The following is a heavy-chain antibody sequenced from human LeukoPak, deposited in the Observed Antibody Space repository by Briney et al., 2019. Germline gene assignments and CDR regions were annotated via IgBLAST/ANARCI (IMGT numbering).Heavy chain of an antibody. CDR1: GFTFSSYW. V-gene: IGHV3-7*01. Sequence: GGSLRLSCAASGFTFSSYWMNWVRQAPGKGLEWVANINQDESEKYYVDSVKGRFTISRDNAKNSLYLQMNSLRAEDTAVYYCARAPNTWYYYMDVWGKGTTVTVSS. D-gene: IGHD2-8*01. J-gene: IGHJ6*03. CDR3: ARAPNTWYYYMDV. CDR2: INQDESEK.